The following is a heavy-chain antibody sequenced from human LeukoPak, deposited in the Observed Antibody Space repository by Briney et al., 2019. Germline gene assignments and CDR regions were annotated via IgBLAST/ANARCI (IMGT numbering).Heavy chain of an antibody. J-gene: IGHJ1*01. D-gene: IGHD3-22*01. V-gene: IGHV3-53*01. CDR2: IYSGGNT. CDR1: GFTVSSNY. CDR3: ALGDTSGYYYFQH. Sequence: GGSLRLSCAASGFTVSSNYMSWVRQAPGKGLEWVSVIYSGGNTYYADSVKGRITISRDNSKNTLYLQMNSLRAEDTAVYYCALGDTSGYYYFQHWGQGTLVTVSS.